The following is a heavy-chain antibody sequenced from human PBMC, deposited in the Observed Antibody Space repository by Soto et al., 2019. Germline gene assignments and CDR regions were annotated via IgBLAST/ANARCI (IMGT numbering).Heavy chain of an antibody. CDR2: MNPNSGNT. CDR3: AGEITMVRGSDAFDI. Sequence: ASVKVSYKAAGYSFTSYDINWVRQATGQGLEWMGWMNPNSGNTGYAQKFQGRVTMTRNTSISTAYMELSSLRSEDTAVYYCAGEITMVRGSDAFDIWGQGTMVPVSS. J-gene: IGHJ3*02. V-gene: IGHV1-8*01. CDR1: GYSFTSYD. D-gene: IGHD3-10*01.